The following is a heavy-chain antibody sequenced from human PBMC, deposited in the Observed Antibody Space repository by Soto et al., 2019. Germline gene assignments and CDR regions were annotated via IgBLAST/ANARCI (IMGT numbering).Heavy chain of an antibody. CDR2: IYHSERI. D-gene: IGHD2-8*01. Sequence: QVQLQESGPGLVKASETLSLTCTVSGDSISNFYWSWIRQPPGKGLEWIGYIYHSERINYNHALKSRATISVDTSKNQFSLKLTSVTAADTAVYYCARDHFKGVDYYYYGMDVWGQGTTVTVSS. CDR3: ARDHFKGVDYYYYGMDV. CDR1: GDSISNFY. J-gene: IGHJ6*02. V-gene: IGHV4-59*01.